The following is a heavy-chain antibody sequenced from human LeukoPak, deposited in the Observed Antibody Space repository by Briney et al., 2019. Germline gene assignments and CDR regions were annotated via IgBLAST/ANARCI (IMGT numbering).Heavy chain of an antibody. V-gene: IGHV3-53*04. CDR3: ARWRPIDAFDT. D-gene: IGHD3-3*01. Sequence: GGSLRLSCAASGFTVSRNYMNWVRQAPGKGLEWVSLLSSTGNTSYADSVKGRFTISRHNSKNTLYLQVNSLRPEDTAMYYCARWRPIDAFDTWGQGTMVIVSS. CDR2: LSSTGNT. CDR1: GFTVSRNY. J-gene: IGHJ3*02.